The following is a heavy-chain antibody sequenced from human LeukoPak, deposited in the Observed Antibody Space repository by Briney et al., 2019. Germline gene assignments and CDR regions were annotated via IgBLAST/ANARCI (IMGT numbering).Heavy chain of an antibody. V-gene: IGHV3-21*01. CDR3: ARDGNRGHAFDI. Sequence: GGSLRLSCAVSGFTFSSYSMNWVRQAPGKGLEWVSSISSSSSYIYYADSVKGRFTISRDNAKNSLYLHMNSLRAEDTAVYYCARDGNRGHAFDIWGQGTMVTVSS. J-gene: IGHJ3*02. D-gene: IGHD4-23*01. CDR2: ISSSSSYI. CDR1: GFTFSSYS.